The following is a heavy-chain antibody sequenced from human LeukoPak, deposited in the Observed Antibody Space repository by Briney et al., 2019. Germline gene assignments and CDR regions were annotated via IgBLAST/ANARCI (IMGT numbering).Heavy chain of an antibody. D-gene: IGHD1-1*01. CDR3: ARDPIKTGTPGYYGMDV. Sequence: SETLSLTCTVSGGSISSGSYYWSWIRQPAGKGLEWIGRIYTSGSTNYNPSLKSRVTISVDTSKNQFSLKLSSVTAADTAVYYCARDPIKTGTPGYYGMDVWGQGTTVTVSS. CDR1: GGSISSGSYY. J-gene: IGHJ6*02. CDR2: IYTSGST. V-gene: IGHV4-61*02.